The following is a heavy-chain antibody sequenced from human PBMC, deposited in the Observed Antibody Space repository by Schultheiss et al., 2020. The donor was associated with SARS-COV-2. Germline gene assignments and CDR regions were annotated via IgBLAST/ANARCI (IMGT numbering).Heavy chain of an antibody. CDR3: ARGRFLEWLPEDY. V-gene: IGHV4-59*01. J-gene: IGHJ4*02. D-gene: IGHD3-3*01. CDR2: IYYSGST. Sequence: SETLSLTCAVYGGSLSGYYWSWIRQPPGKGLEWIGYIYYSGSTKYNPSLKSRVTISVDTSKNQFSLKLSSVTAADTAVYYCARGRFLEWLPEDYWGQGTLVTVSS. CDR1: GGSLSGYY.